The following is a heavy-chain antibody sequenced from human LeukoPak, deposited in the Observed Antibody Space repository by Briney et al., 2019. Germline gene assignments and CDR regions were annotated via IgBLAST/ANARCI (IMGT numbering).Heavy chain of an antibody. D-gene: IGHD3-3*01. CDR2: ISTMSNYI. CDR1: GFTFSSYG. V-gene: IGHV3-21*01. Sequence: GGSLRLSCAASGFTFSSYGMHWVRQAPGKGLEWVSSISTMSNYIFYGDSVKGRFTISRDNAKNSVYLQMNSLRPEDTAVYYCVKDTLFSVITVGNDAFDIWGQGTLVTVSS. CDR3: VKDTLFSVITVGNDAFDI. J-gene: IGHJ3*02.